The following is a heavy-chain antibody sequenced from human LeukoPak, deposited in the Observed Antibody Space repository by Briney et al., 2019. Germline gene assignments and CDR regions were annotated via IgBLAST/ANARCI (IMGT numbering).Heavy chain of an antibody. D-gene: IGHD3-22*01. V-gene: IGHV4-59*01. CDR3: ARDPHPTPTNYYYDSSGRKALGDAFDI. CDR1: GGSISSYY. Sequence: SETLSLTCTVSGGSISSYYWSWIRQPPGKGLEWIGYIYYSGSTNYNPSLKSRVTISVDTSKNQFSLKLSSVTAADTAVYYCARDPHPTPTNYYYDSSGRKALGDAFDIWGQGTMVTVSS. J-gene: IGHJ3*02. CDR2: IYYSGST.